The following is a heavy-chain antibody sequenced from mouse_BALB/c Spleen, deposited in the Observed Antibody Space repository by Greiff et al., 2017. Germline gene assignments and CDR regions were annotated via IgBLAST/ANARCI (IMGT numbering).Heavy chain of an antibody. D-gene: IGHD2-3*01. CDR3: AISFDGYYSPFDY. V-gene: IGHV1-67*01. Sequence: QVTLKVSGPELVRPGVSVKISCKGSGYTFTDYAMHWVKQSHAKSLEWIGVISTYSGNTNYNQKFKGKATMTVDKSSSTAYMELARLTSEDSAIYYCAISFDGYYSPFDYWGQGTTLTVSS. CDR1: GYTFTDYA. J-gene: IGHJ2*01. CDR2: ISTYSGNT.